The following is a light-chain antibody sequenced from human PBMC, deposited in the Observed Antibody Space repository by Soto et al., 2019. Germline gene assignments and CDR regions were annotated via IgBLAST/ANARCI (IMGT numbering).Light chain of an antibody. J-gene: IGLJ2*01. Sequence: QSALTQPASVSGSPGQSITISGTGTTRDIGAYNFVSWYQQHPGKAPKLMLYDVNIRPSGVSNRFSGSKSGNTASLTISGLQAEDEADYYCTSWTTSTTMIFGGGTKVTVL. CDR2: DVN. CDR1: TRDIGAYNF. CDR3: TSWTTSTTMI. V-gene: IGLV2-14*03.